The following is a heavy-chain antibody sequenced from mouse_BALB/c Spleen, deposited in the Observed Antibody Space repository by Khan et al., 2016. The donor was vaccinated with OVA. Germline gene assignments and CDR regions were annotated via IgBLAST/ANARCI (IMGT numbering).Heavy chain of an antibody. CDR2: INSNGGST. CDR3: ARMARTIN. J-gene: IGHJ2*01. Sequence: EVQLQESGGGLVQPGGSLKLSCAASGFTFSSYGMSGVRQTPDKRLELVATINSNGGSTYYPDSVKGRFTISRDNAKNTLYLQMSSLKSEDTAMYYCARMARTINWGQGTTLTVSS. V-gene: IGHV5-6-3*01. CDR1: GFTFSSYG.